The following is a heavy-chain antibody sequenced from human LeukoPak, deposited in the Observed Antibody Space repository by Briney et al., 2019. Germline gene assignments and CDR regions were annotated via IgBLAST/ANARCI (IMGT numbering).Heavy chain of an antibody. V-gene: IGHV3-20*01. CDR2: INWNGGST. D-gene: IGHD5-12*01. CDR1: GFTFSSYG. J-gene: IGHJ4*02. Sequence: GGTLRLSCAASGFTFSSYGMSWVRQAPGKGLEWVSGINWNGGSTGYADSVKGRFTISRDNAKNSLYLQMNSLRAEDTALYHCARYSGYDFGNYFDYWGQGTLVTVSS. CDR3: ARYSGYDFGNYFDY.